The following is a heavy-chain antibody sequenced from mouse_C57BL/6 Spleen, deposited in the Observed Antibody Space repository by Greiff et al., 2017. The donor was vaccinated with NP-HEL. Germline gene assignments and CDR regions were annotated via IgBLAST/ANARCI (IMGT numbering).Heavy chain of an antibody. V-gene: IGHV3-8*01. CDR2: ISYSGST. D-gene: IGHD1-1*01. CDR3: ARLDGSSYGYFDV. CDR1: GYSITSDY. Sequence: VQLKQSGPGLAKPSQPLSLTCSVTGYSITSDYWNWIRKFPGNKLEYMGYISYSGSTYYNPSLKSRISITRDTSKNQYYLQLNSVTTEDTATYYCARLDGSSYGYFDVWGTGTTVTVSS. J-gene: IGHJ1*03.